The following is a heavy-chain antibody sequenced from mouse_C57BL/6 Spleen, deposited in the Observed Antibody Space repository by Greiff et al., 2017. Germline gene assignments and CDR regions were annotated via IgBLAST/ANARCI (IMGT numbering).Heavy chain of an antibody. Sequence: EVKLVESGAGLVQPGGSMTLSCVASGFTFSNYWMNWVRQSPEKGLEWVAQIRLKSDNYATHYAESVKGRFTISRDESKSSVYLQMNNLRAEDTGIYYCTINYGSRGFYYAMDYWGQGTSVTVSS. CDR2: IRLKSDNYAT. V-gene: IGHV6-3*01. CDR1: GFTFSNYW. J-gene: IGHJ4*01. CDR3: TINYGSRGFYYAMDY. D-gene: IGHD1-1*01.